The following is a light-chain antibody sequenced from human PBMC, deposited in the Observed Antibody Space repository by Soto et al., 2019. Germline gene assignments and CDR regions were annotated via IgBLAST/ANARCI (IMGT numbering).Light chain of an antibody. CDR2: DTS. J-gene: IGKJ1*01. V-gene: IGKV3-15*01. Sequence: ERVMTQSPATLSVSPGERATLSCRASQSVSSNLAWYQQKPGQAPRLLIYDTSTRATGVPARFSGSGSGTEFTLTITGLQSDDFAVYDCQQYHDCPLTFGQGTKV. CDR3: QQYHDCPLT. CDR1: QSVSSN.